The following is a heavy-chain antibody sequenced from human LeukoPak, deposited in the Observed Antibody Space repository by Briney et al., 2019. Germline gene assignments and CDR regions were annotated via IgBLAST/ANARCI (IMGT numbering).Heavy chain of an antibody. CDR1: GFTFSSYS. J-gene: IGHJ4*02. Sequence: GGSLRLSCAASGFTFSSYSMNWVRQAPGKGLEWVSYISSSSSTIYYADSVKGRFTISRDNAKNTLYLQMNSLRGEDTAVYYCAREVATIDYWGQGTLVTVSS. CDR2: ISSSSSTI. CDR3: AREVATIDY. D-gene: IGHD5-12*01. V-gene: IGHV3-48*04.